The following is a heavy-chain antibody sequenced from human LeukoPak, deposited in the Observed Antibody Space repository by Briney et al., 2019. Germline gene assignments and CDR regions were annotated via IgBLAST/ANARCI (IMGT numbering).Heavy chain of an antibody. D-gene: IGHD6-13*01. CDR1: GGSISSGGYS. CDR3: ARSSSSWLRGFDP. Sequence: SQTLSLTCAVPGGSISSGGYSWSWIRQPPGKGLEWIGYIYHSGSTYYNPSLKSRVTISVDRSKNQFSLKLSSVTAADTAVYYCARSSSSWLRGFDPWGQGTLVTVSS. CDR2: IYHSGST. J-gene: IGHJ5*02. V-gene: IGHV4-30-2*01.